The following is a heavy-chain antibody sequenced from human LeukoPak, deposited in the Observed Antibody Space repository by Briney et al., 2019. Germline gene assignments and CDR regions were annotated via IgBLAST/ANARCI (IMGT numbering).Heavy chain of an antibody. CDR1: GFTFGSYW. V-gene: IGHV3-74*01. D-gene: IGHD3-16*01. CDR3: ARISSIYYGMDV. J-gene: IGHJ6*02. Sequence: GGSLRLSCAASGFTFGSYWMHWVRQAPGKGLVWVSHINTDASSTNYAVSVKGRFTISRDNAKNSLYLQMNSLRAEDTAVYYCARISSIYYGMDVWGQGTTVTVSS. CDR2: INTDASST.